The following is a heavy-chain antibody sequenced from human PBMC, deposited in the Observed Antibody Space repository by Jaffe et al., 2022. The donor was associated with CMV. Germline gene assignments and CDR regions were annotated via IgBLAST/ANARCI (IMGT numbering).Heavy chain of an antibody. J-gene: IGHJ4*02. V-gene: IGHV4-34*01. CDR2: INHSGST. CDR3: ARGGRWLQTRFFDY. CDR1: GGSFSGYY. D-gene: IGHD5-12*01. Sequence: QVQLQQWGAGLLKPSETLSLTCAVYGGSFSGYYWSWIRQPPGKGLEWIGEINHSGSTNYNPSLKSRVTISVDTSKNQFSLKLSSVTAADTAVYYCARGGRWLQTRFFDYWGQGTLVTVSS.